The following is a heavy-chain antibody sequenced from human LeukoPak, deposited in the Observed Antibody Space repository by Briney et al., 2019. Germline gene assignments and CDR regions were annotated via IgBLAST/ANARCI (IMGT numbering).Heavy chain of an antibody. CDR2: IYTSGST. V-gene: IGHV4-4*07. CDR1: GGSISSYY. Sequence: SETLSPTCTVSGGSISSYYWSWIRQPAGKGLEWIGRIYTSGSTNYNPSLKSRVTMSVDTSKNQFSLKLSSVTAADTAVYYCASGWVYNYYYGMDVWGQGTTVTVSS. J-gene: IGHJ6*02. D-gene: IGHD6-19*01. CDR3: ASGWVYNYYYGMDV.